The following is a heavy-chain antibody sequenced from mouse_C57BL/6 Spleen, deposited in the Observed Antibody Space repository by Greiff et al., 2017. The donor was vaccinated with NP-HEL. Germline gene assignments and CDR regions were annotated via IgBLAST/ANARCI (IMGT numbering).Heavy chain of an antibody. V-gene: IGHV1-80*01. CDR2: LYPGAGDT. J-gene: IGHJ3*01. CDR3: ARKRNVSTHEEFTY. D-gene: IGHD5-1*01. Sequence: VKLVESGAELVKPGASVKISCKASGYAFSSYWMNWVKQSPGKGLEWIGQLYPGAGDTNYNGKFKAKATLTADKSSSTAYMQLSSLTSEDSAFDVCARKRNVSTHEEFTYWGQGTLVTVSS. CDR1: GYAFSSYW.